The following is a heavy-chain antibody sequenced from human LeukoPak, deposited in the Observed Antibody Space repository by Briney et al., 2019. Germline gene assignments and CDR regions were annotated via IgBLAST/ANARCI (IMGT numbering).Heavy chain of an antibody. J-gene: IGHJ4*02. CDR1: GFTVSTNY. CDR3: ARAPYSSSWYFDH. Sequence: GGSLRLSCAASGFTVSTNYMSWVRQSPGKGLEWVSVIYRDTSTYYADSVKGRFTISRDNSKNTLYLQMNSLRAEDTAVYYCARAPYSSSWYFDHWGQGTLVTVSS. D-gene: IGHD6-13*01. CDR2: IYRDTST. V-gene: IGHV3-53*01.